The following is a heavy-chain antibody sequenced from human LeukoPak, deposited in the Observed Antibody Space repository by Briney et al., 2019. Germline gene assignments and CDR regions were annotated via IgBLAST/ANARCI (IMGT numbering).Heavy chain of an antibody. J-gene: IGHJ3*02. CDR1: GYGFSSYW. CDR3: ARHGTPAAAGSAFDI. Sequence: PGESLKISCKASGYGFSSYWVGWVRQMPGKGLELMGIIYPGDSHTRYSPSFQGQVTISADKSITTAYLQWSSLKASDTAMYYCARHGTPAAAGSAFDIWGQGTMVTVSS. D-gene: IGHD6-13*01. V-gene: IGHV5-51*01. CDR2: IYPGDSHT.